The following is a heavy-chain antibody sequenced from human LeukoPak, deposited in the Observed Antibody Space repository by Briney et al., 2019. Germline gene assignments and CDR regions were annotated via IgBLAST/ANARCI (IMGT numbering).Heavy chain of an antibody. CDR2: ISAYNGNT. J-gene: IGHJ3*02. CDR1: GGTFSSYA. D-gene: IGHD3-22*01. V-gene: IGHV1-18*01. Sequence: ASVKVSCKASGGTFSSYAISWVRQAPGQGLEWMGGISAYNGNTNYAQKLQGRVTMTTDTSTSTAYMELRSLRSDDTAVYYCARHFYDSSGYLVRRDAFDIWGQGTMVTVSS. CDR3: ARHFYDSSGYLVRRDAFDI.